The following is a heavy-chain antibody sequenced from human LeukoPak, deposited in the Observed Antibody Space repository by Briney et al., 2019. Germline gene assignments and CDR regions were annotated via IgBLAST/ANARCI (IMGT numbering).Heavy chain of an antibody. CDR1: GFTFSHYA. Sequence: GGSLRLSCAASGFTFSHYAMNWVRKTPGRGLEWVSAISGSGDSTSYSDSVRGRFTISRDNFKNTLYLQMNSLRTEDTAVYYCANLGATIQIGGQGTLVTVSS. D-gene: IGHD1-26*01. CDR3: ANLGATIQI. J-gene: IGHJ4*02. CDR2: ISGSGDST. V-gene: IGHV3-23*01.